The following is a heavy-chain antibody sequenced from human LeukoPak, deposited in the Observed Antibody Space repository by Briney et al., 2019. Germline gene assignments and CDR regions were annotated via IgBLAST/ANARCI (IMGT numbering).Heavy chain of an antibody. V-gene: IGHV3-15*01. J-gene: IGHJ4*02. D-gene: IGHD3-3*01. Sequence: PGGSLRLSCAASGFTFSNAWMSRVRQAPGKGLEWVGRIKSKTDGGTTDYAAPVKGRFTISRDDSKNTLYLQMNSLKTEDTAVYYCTTEEGYDFWRDSYWGQGTLVTVSS. CDR1: GFTFSNAW. CDR2: IKSKTDGGTT. CDR3: TTEEGYDFWRDSY.